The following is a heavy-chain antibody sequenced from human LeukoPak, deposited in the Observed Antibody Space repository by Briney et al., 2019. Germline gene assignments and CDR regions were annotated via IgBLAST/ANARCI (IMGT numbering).Heavy chain of an antibody. CDR3: ARGAHGSYVSVFDT. D-gene: IGHD5/OR15-5a*01. Sequence: SQTLSLTCAISGDSVSNTVTSWTWIRQSPSRGLEWLGRTYYRTKWYYDYAVSVQSRSTISADTSRNQVSLQLNSLTPEDTAVYYCARGAHGSYVSVFDTWGQGTLATVSS. J-gene: IGHJ5*02. CDR1: GDSVSNTVTS. V-gene: IGHV6-1*01. CDR2: TYYRTKWYY.